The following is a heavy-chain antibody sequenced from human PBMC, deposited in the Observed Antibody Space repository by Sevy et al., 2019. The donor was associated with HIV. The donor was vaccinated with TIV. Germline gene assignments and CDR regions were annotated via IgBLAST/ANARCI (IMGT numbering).Heavy chain of an antibody. D-gene: IGHD3-22*01. J-gene: IGHJ4*02. V-gene: IGHV1-18*01. Sequence: ASVKVSCKTSGYTFIKHPLSWVRQAPGQGLEWMGCIRTYNGETKYEQKFQGRATMTTDTSTSTAYMELRSLRSDDTAVYYCAGDSDGSGRYYLDYFDSWGQGTLVTVSS. CDR2: IRTYNGET. CDR3: AGDSDGSGRYYLDYFDS. CDR1: GYTFIKHP.